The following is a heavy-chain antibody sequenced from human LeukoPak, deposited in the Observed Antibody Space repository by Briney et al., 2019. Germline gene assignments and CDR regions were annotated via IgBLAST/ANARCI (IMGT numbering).Heavy chain of an antibody. CDR3: ARDHGTSYYDFWSGSPSYGMDV. V-gene: IGHV1-2*02. CDR2: INPNSGGT. D-gene: IGHD3-3*01. Sequence: ASVKVSCKASGYTFTGHYMHWVRQAPGQGLEWMGWINPNSGGTNYAQKFQGRVTMTRDTSISTAYMELSRLRSDDTAVYYCARDHGTSYYDFWSGSPSYGMDVWGQGTTVTVSS. J-gene: IGHJ6*02. CDR1: GYTFTGHY.